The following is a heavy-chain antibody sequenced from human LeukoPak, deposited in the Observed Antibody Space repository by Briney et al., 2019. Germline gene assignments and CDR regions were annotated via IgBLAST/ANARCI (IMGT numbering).Heavy chain of an antibody. J-gene: IGHJ5*02. D-gene: IGHD4-17*01. Sequence: GGSLRLSCAASGFTFSNYWMDWVRQAPGQGLVWVARVDNYGSSTDYAESVRGRFTISRDNANNTVFLQMNSLTAEDTAVYFCARDGEGHYNYFSPWGQGVLVTVSS. CDR3: ARDGEGHYNYFSP. CDR2: VDNYGSST. V-gene: IGHV3-74*01. CDR1: GFTFSNYW.